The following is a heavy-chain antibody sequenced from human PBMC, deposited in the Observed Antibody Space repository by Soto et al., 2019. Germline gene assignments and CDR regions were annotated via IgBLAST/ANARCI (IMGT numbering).Heavy chain of an antibody. CDR2: IYATGTT. Sequence: PSETLSLTCTVSGASISGFYWSWIRKSAGKGLEWIGRIYATGTTDYNPSLKSRVMMSVHTSKKQFSPKLRSVTAADTAVYYCVRDGTKTLRDWFDPWGQGISVTVSS. CDR1: GASISGFY. J-gene: IGHJ5*02. V-gene: IGHV4-4*07. CDR3: VRDGTKTLRDWFDP. D-gene: IGHD1-1*01.